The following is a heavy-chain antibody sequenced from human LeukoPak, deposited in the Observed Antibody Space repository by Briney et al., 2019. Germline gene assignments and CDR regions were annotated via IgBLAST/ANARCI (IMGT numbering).Heavy chain of an antibody. V-gene: IGHV3-23*01. CDR3: AKDRVNCSGGSCYGWFDP. J-gene: IGHJ5*02. CDR1: GFTFSSYA. CDR2: ISGSGGST. D-gene: IGHD2-15*01. Sequence: GGSLRLSCAASGFTFSSYAMSWVRQAPGKGLEWVSAISGSGGSTYYADSVKGRFTISRDNSKNTLYLQMNSLRAEDTAVYYCAKDRVNCSGGSCYGWFDPWGQGTLVTVSS.